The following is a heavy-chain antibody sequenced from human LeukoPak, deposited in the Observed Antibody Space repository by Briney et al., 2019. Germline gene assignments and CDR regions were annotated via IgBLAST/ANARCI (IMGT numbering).Heavy chain of an antibody. D-gene: IGHD6-13*01. V-gene: IGHV1-18*01. CDR1: GYTFTSYG. Sequence: ASVKVSCKASGYTFTSYGISWVRQAPGQGLEWMGWISAYDGNTNYAQKLQGRVTMTTDTSTSTAYMELRSLRSDDTAVYYCARVMGGSSSWEIYSYYYYGMDVWGQGTTVTVSS. J-gene: IGHJ6*02. CDR2: ISAYDGNT. CDR3: ARVMGGSSSWEIYSYYYYGMDV.